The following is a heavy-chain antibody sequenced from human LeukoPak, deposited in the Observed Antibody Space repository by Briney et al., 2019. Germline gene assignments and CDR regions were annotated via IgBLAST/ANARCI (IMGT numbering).Heavy chain of an antibody. D-gene: IGHD6-19*01. CDR3: AKEITRPNRAVAGLNY. CDR2: ISYDGSNK. Sequence: RSLRLSCAASGFSFSSYGMLWVRQAPGKGLEWVALISYDGSNKYYADSVKGRFTISRDNSKNTLYLQMNSLRAEDTAVYYCAKEITRPNRAVAGLNYWGQGTLVTVSS. CDR1: GFSFSSYG. J-gene: IGHJ4*02. V-gene: IGHV3-30*18.